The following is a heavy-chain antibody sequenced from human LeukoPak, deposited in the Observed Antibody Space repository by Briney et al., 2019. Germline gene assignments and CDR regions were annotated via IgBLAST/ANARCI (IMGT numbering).Heavy chain of an antibody. V-gene: IGHV3-74*01. Sequence: PGGSLRLSCAASGFSFSSYWMHWVRQAPGKGLVWVSRIKSDGSSTNYADSVKGRFTISRDNAKNTLYLQMNSLRAEDTAVFYCARDRGGTDDFWSGYYTGYFDYWGQGTLVTVSS. CDR1: GFSFSSYW. J-gene: IGHJ4*02. CDR2: IKSDGSST. CDR3: ARDRGGTDDFWSGYYTGYFDY. D-gene: IGHD3-3*01.